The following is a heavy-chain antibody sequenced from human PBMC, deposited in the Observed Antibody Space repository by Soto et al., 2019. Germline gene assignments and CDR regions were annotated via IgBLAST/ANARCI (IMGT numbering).Heavy chain of an antibody. CDR3: AREMAGLGGEYDY. V-gene: IGHV1-18*01. CDR2: ISGSSGNA. J-gene: IGHJ4*02. CDR1: GYTFTNYG. D-gene: IGHD3-16*01. Sequence: QVQLVQSGAELKNPGASVKVSCKTSGYTFTNYGVGWVRQAPGQGLEWMGWISGSSGNANYAEKVQGRITLTKNTSTSTAYIDLRSLKSDDTAVYYCAREMAGLGGEYDYWGQGTVVTVAS.